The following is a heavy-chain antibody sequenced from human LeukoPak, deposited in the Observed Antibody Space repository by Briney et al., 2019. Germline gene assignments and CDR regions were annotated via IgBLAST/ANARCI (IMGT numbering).Heavy chain of an antibody. CDR3: AKGNWGSQFDS. D-gene: IGHD7-27*01. CDR2: ISWNSGTI. CDR1: GFTFGAYS. J-gene: IGHJ4*02. Sequence: GGSLRLSCAASGFTFGAYSMHWVRQVPGKDLEWVSGISWNSGTIDYVDSVRGRFTISRDNAKSSLYLQMNSLRADDTALYYCAKGNWGSQFDSWGQGTLVAVSS. V-gene: IGHV3-9*01.